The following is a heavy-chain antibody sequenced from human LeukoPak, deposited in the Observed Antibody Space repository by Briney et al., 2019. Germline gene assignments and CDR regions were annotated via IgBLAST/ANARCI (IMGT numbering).Heavy chain of an antibody. D-gene: IGHD4/OR15-4a*01. V-gene: IGHV4-59*01. CDR1: GGSISSYY. CDR3: ARESEGLSDAFDI. CDR2: IYYSGST. J-gene: IGHJ3*02. Sequence: SETLSLTCTVSGGSISSYYWSWIRQPPGKGLEWIGHIYYSGSTNYNPSPKSRVTISVDTSKNQFPLKLSSVTAADTAVYYCARESEGLSDAFDIWGQGTMVTVSS.